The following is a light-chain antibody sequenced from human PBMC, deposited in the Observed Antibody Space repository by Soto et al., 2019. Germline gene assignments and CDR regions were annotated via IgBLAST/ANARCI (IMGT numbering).Light chain of an antibody. J-gene: IGKJ1*01. CDR1: QSISSW. Sequence: DIQMTQSPSTLSPSVVDRVTITCRASQSISSWLAWYQQKPGKAPKLLIYDASSLESGVPSRFSGSGSGTEFTLTISSLQPDDFATYYCQQYNSYWTFGQGTKV. V-gene: IGKV1-5*01. CDR2: DAS. CDR3: QQYNSYWT.